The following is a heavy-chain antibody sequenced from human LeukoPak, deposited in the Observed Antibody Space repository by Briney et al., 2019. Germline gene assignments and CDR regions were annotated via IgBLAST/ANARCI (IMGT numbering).Heavy chain of an antibody. CDR3: ARVGEQWLPPWGNAFDI. CDR2: ISYDGSNK. V-gene: IGHV3-30-3*01. CDR1: GFTFSSYA. D-gene: IGHD6-19*01. J-gene: IGHJ3*02. Sequence: GGPLRLSCAASGFTFSSYAMHWVRQAPGKGLEWVAGISYDGSNKYYADSVKGRFTISRDNSKNTLYLQMNSLRAEDTAVYYCARVGEQWLPPWGNAFDIWGQGTMVTVSS.